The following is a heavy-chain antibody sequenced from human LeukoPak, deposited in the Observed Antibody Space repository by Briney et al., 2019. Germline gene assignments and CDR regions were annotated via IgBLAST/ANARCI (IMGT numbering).Heavy chain of an antibody. CDR2: IYHSGST. Sequence: SETLSLTCTASGGSFSSDDYYWAWIRQPPGKGLEWIGYIYHSGSTYYNPSLRSRITISVDTSKNQFSLKLSSVTAADTAVYYCARMHASGRYDDYWGQGTLVTVSS. CDR3: ARMHASGRYDDY. V-gene: IGHV4-30-4*01. J-gene: IGHJ4*02. D-gene: IGHD6-19*01. CDR1: GGSFSSDDYY.